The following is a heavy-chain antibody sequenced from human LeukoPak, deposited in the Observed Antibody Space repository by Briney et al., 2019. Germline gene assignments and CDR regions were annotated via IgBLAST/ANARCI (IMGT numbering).Heavy chain of an antibody. V-gene: IGHV3-23*01. Sequence: GGSLRLSCAASGFTLSTYATSWVRQTPGKGLEWVAATSSSDAGTYHADSVRGRFTISRDNSKNTLYLQMNSPRAEDAAVYFCAKAPVTSCRGAYCYPFDSWGQGTLVTVSS. D-gene: IGHD2-21*01. CDR3: AKAPVTSCRGAYCYPFDS. CDR1: GFTLSTYA. J-gene: IGHJ4*02. CDR2: TSSSDAGT.